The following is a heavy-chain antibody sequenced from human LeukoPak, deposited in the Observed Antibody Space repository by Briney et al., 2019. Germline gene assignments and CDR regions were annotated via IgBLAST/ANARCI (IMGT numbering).Heavy chain of an antibody. D-gene: IGHD5-18*01. V-gene: IGHV1-24*01. J-gene: IGHJ5*02. CDR1: GYTLTELS. CDR3: ATEVTSYQRGYSYGYWFDP. CDR2: FDPEDGET. Sequence: ASVKVSCTVSGYTLTELSMHWVRQAPGKGLEWMGGFDPEDGETIYAQKFQGRVTMTEDTSTDTAYMELSSLRSEDTAVYYCATEVTSYQRGYSYGYWFDPWGQGTLVTVSS.